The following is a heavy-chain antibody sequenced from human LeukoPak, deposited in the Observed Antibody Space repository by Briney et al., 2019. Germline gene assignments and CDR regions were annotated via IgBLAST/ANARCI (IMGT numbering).Heavy chain of an antibody. D-gene: IGHD3-16*01. CDR2: ISYDGSNK. V-gene: IGHV3-30-3*01. J-gene: IGHJ4*02. CDR3: ARGGIY. CDR1: GFTFSSYA. Sequence: GGSLRLSCAASGFTFSSYAMHWVRQAPGKGLEWVAVISYDGSNKYYADSVKGRFTISRDNSKNTLYLQMNSLRAEDTAVYYCARGGIYWGQGTLVTVSS.